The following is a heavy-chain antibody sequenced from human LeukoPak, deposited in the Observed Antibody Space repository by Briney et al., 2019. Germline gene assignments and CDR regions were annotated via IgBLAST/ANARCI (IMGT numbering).Heavy chain of an antibody. J-gene: IGHJ6*02. CDR1: GFTFSSYS. V-gene: IGHV3-21*04. Sequence: GGSLRLSCAGSGFTFSSYSMNWVRQAPGKGLEWVSSISSRSGYMYYADSVKGRFTISRDNAKNSLYLQMNSLRAEDTAVYYCARTDRTHYYYYGMDVWGQGTTVTVSS. CDR2: ISSRSGYM. CDR3: ARTDRTHYYYYGMDV.